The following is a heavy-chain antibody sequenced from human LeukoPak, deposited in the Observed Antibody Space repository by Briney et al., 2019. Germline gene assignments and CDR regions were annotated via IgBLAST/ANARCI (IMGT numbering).Heavy chain of an antibody. CDR2: ISSSGSTI. V-gene: IGHV3-11*04. J-gene: IGHJ3*02. CDR1: GFTFSDYY. D-gene: IGHD6-13*01. Sequence: GGSLRLSCAASGFTFSDYYMSWVRQAPGKGLEGVSYISSSGSTIYYADSVRGRFTIYRDNAKNSLYMKMNSVRAADTAVYYCARGPPPDSSWYPFDIWGQGTMVTVSS. CDR3: ARGPPPDSSWYPFDI.